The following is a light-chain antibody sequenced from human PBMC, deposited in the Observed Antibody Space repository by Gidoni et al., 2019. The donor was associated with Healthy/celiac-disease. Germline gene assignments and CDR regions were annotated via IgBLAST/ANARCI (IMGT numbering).Light chain of an antibody. Sequence: ELVLTQSPGTLSLSQGERATLSCRASQSVSSSYLAWYQQKPGQAPRLLIYGASSRATGIPDRFSGSGSGTDFTLTISRLEPEDFAVYYCQQYGSSTWTFXXXTKVEIK. J-gene: IGKJ1*01. V-gene: IGKV3-20*01. CDR1: QSVSSSY. CDR2: GAS. CDR3: QQYGSSTWT.